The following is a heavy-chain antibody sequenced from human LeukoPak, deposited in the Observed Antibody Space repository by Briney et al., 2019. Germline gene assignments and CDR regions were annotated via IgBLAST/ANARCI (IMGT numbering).Heavy chain of an antibody. CDR1: GFTFSSYW. Sequence: PGGSLRFSCAASGFTFSSYWMHWVRQAPGKGLVWVSRINSDGSSTSYADSVKGRFTISRDNAKNTLYLQMNSLRAEDTAVYYCARDSIVGATPFDYWGQGTLVTVSS. V-gene: IGHV3-74*01. J-gene: IGHJ4*02. CDR3: ARDSIVGATPFDY. CDR2: INSDGSST. D-gene: IGHD1-26*01.